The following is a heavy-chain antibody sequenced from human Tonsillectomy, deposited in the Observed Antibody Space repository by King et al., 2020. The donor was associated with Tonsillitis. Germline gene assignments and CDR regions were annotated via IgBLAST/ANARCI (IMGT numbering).Heavy chain of an antibody. V-gene: IGHV3-21*01. D-gene: IGHD3-16*02. J-gene: IGHJ6*03. Sequence: VQLVESGGGLVKPGGSLRLSCAASEFTFSSYTMNWVRQAPGKGLEWVSSISSSSTDLYHADSVKGRFTISRDNAKNSLFLQVNSLRAEDTAVYYCARGYDDVWGSDRPYYMDV. CDR1: EFTFSSYT. CDR2: ISSSSTDL. CDR3: ARGYDDVWGSDRPYYMDV.